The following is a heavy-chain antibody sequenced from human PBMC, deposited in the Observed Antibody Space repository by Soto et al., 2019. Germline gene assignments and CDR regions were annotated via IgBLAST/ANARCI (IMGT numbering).Heavy chain of an antibody. D-gene: IGHD6-13*01. V-gene: IGHV1-8*01. Sequence: QVQLVQSGAEVKKPGASVKVSCKASGYTFINHDIDWVRQAPGQGLEWMGWMNSNSGNTGYAQKFQGRVTMTRDTSISTAYMDLSSLTSEDTAVYYCARGAGRDGRDGFDPWGQGTLVTVSS. J-gene: IGHJ5*02. CDR3: ARGAGRDGRDGFDP. CDR1: GYTFINHD. CDR2: MNSNSGNT.